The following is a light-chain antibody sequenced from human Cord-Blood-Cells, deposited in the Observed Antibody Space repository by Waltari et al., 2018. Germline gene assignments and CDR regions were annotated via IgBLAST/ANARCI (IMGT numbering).Light chain of an antibody. J-gene: IGKJ2*01. CDR1: QSVSSN. CDR2: GAS. CDR3: QQYNNWPYT. Sequence: EIVMTQSPATLSVSPGERATLSCRASQSVSSNLAWYQQKPGQAPRLLIYGASTRATGIPARFSGSWSGTEFTLTISSLQSEDFAFYYCQQYNNWPYTFGQGTKLEIK. V-gene: IGKV3-15*01.